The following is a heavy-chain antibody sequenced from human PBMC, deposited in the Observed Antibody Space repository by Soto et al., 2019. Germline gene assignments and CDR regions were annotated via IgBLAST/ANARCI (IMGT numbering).Heavy chain of an antibody. J-gene: IGHJ3*01. CDR2: ISWDSGSV. V-gene: IGHV3-9*01. Sequence: EVQLVESGGGLVQPGRSLRLSCSASGFTFEDYVMHWVRQDPGKGLEWVSRISWDSGSVAYAASVKGRVTSSRDNAKNSQYLQMTSLRPDDTAVYYCAKDCTIFSVVGGIDVWGQGTMFTVSS. CDR1: GFTFEDYV. D-gene: IGHD3-3*01. CDR3: AKDCTIFSVVGGIDV.